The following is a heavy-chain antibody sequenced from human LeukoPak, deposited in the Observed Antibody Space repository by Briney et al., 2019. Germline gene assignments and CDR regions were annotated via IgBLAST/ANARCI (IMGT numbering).Heavy chain of an antibody. V-gene: IGHV4-34*01. CDR2: INHSGST. CDR3: ARGFASSGYYYYYYYMDV. CDR1: GGSFSGYC. D-gene: IGHD3-22*01. Sequence: SETLSLTCAVYGGSFSGYCWSWIRQTPGKGLEWIGEINHSGSTNYNPSLKSRVTISVDTSKNQFSLKLSSVTAADTAVYYCARGFASSGYYYYYYYMDVWGKGTTVTVSS. J-gene: IGHJ6*03.